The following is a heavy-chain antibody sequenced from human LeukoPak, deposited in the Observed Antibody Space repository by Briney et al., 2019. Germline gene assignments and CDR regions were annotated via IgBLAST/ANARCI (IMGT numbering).Heavy chain of an antibody. CDR3: ARNYGGLYYYYYYGMDV. J-gene: IGHJ6*02. CDR2: IFSGGST. CDR1: GFTVSRNY. Sequence: GGSLRLSCAASGFTVSRNYMSWVRQAPGKGGGWGSVIFSGGSTYYADSVKGRFTISRDNSKNTLYLQMNSLRAEDTAVYYCARNYGGLYYYYYYGMDVWGQGTTVTVSS. V-gene: IGHV3-53*01. D-gene: IGHD4-23*01.